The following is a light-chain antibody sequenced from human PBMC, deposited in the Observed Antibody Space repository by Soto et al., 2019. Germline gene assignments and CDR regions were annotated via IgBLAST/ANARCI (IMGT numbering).Light chain of an antibody. J-gene: IGKJ1*01. Sequence: DIQMTQSPSTLSASIGDRVTISCRASQNIGRWLAWYQQKPGKAAKLLIYAASTLQSGVPSRFSGSGSGTDFTLTISCLQSEDFATYYCQQYYSYPWTFVQGTKVDI. CDR3: QQYYSYPWT. CDR2: AAS. V-gene: IGKV1-5*01. CDR1: QNIGRW.